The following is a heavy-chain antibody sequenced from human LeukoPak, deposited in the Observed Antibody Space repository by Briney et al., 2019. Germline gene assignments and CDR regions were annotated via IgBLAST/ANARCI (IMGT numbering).Heavy chain of an antibody. CDR2: ISAYNGNT. J-gene: IGHJ3*01. Sequence: ASVKVSCKASGYTFTSYGISWVRQAPGQGLEWMGWISAYNGNTNYAQKPQGRVTITTDTSTSTAYMELRSLRSDDTDVYYWAREGCYYSVGADWWGQGTMVTVSS. D-gene: IGHD2/OR15-2a*01. CDR1: GYTFTSYG. V-gene: IGHV1-18*01. CDR3: AREGCYYSVGADW.